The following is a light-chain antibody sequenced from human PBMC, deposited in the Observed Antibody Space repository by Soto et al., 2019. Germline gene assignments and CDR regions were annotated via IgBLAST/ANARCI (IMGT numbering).Light chain of an antibody. CDR3: QQYGSSLYT. Sequence: EIVLTQSPGTLSLSPGDRATLSCSASQSVTSTYFAWYQQKPGQAPRLLIYGASRRAIGIPDRFSGSGSGTDFTLTISRLEPEDVAVYYCQQYGSSLYTFGQGTKLEIK. CDR2: GAS. J-gene: IGKJ2*01. V-gene: IGKV3-20*01. CDR1: QSVTSTY.